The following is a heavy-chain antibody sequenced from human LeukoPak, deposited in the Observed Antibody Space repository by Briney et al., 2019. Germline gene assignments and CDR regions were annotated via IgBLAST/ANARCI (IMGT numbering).Heavy chain of an antibody. CDR1: GYTFSAYY. D-gene: IGHD3-9*01. V-gene: IGHV1-2*02. CDR2: INPNSGGT. CDR3: ARDDVLTGPHSGGGTSEEFDP. J-gene: IGHJ5*02. Sequence: GASVKVSCKASGYTFSAYYMHWVRQAPGQGLEWMGWINPNSGGTNYAQKFQGRATMTRDTSINTAYMELSRLRSDDTAVYYCARDDVLTGPHSGGGTSEEFDPWGQGTLVTVSS.